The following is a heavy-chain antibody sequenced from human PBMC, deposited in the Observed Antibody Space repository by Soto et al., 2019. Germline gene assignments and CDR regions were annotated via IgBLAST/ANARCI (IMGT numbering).Heavy chain of an antibody. CDR1: GGTFSSYA. CDR3: ARGPSYVLLAISCDY. CDR2: IIPIFGTA. Sequence: GASVKVSCKASGGTFSSYAISWVRQAPGQGLEWMGGIIPIFGTANYAQKFQGRVTITADESTSTAYMELSSLRSEDTAVYYCARGPSYVLLAISCDYWGQGTLVTVSS. V-gene: IGHV1-69*13. D-gene: IGHD3-9*01. J-gene: IGHJ4*02.